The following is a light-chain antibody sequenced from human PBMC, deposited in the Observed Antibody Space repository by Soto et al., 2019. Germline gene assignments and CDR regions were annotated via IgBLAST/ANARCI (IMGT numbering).Light chain of an antibody. CDR3: QQYDTSPGT. CDR1: QSVRSRY. V-gene: IGKV3-20*01. J-gene: IGKJ1*01. Sequence: EIVLTQSPGTLSLSPGERATPSCRASQSVRSRYLAWYQQKPGRAPRLLIYGASNRATGIPDRFSGSGSGTDFTFTVSRLEPADFAVYFCQQYDTSPGTFGQGTKVEIK. CDR2: GAS.